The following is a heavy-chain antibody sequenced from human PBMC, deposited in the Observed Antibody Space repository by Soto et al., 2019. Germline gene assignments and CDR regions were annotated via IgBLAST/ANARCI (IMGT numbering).Heavy chain of an antibody. D-gene: IGHD6-6*01. Sequence: GGSLRLSCAASGFTFSSYAMSWVRQAPGKGLEWVSAISGSGGSTYYADSVKGRFTISRDNSKNTLYLQMNSLRAEDTAVYYCAKEARAFIAARLYYFDYWGQGTLVTVSS. J-gene: IGHJ4*02. CDR1: GFTFSSYA. V-gene: IGHV3-23*01. CDR2: ISGSGGST. CDR3: AKEARAFIAARLYYFDY.